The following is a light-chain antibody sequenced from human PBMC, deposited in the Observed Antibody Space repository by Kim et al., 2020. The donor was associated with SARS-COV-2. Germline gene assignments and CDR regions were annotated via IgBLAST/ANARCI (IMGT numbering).Light chain of an antibody. CDR2: QNS. V-gene: IGLV3-1*01. Sequence: SYELTQPPSVSVSPGQTANIACSGDKLGHKYVCWYQQKPGQSPVVVIYQNSMRPSGIPERFSGSNSGNNATLTISVTQAMDEADYYCQAWDGSTLVYGGGTQLTVL. CDR1: KLGHKY. CDR3: QAWDGSTLV. J-gene: IGLJ2*01.